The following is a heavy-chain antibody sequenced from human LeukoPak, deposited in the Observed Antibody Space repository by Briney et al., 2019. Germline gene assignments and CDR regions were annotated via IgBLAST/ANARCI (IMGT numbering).Heavy chain of an antibody. J-gene: IGHJ5*02. Sequence: GGSLRLSCAASGFTFSSYAMHWVRQAPGKGLEWVAVISYDGSNKYYADSVKGRFTISRDNSKNTLYLQMNSLRAEDTAVYYCAKDLLKFGELFSFDPWGQGTLVTVSS. V-gene: IGHV3-30*04. CDR2: ISYDGSNK. CDR3: AKDLLKFGELFSFDP. D-gene: IGHD3-10*01. CDR1: GFTFSSYA.